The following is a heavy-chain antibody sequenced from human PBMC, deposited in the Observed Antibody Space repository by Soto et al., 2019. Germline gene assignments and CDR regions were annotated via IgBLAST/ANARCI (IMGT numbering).Heavy chain of an antibody. J-gene: IGHJ4*02. CDR2: ISSDGNT. V-gene: IGHV3-74*01. CDR1: GLTFSTYS. CDR3: ATASN. Sequence: EVQLVESGGGLVQPGGSLRLSCLVSGLTFSTYSMHWVRQAPGKGLVWVSRISSDGNTNYADFAKGRFTISRDNAKSMLFLEMNSRRDEDMALCYCATASNWGQGTLVTVSS.